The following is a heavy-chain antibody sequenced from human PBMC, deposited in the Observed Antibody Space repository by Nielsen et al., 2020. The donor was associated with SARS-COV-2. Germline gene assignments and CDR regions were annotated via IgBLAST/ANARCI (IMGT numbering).Heavy chain of an antibody. CDR2: IYSGGSST. CDR1: GFTFNSYT. CDR3: ATLGY. J-gene: IGHJ4*02. V-gene: IGHV3-23*03. D-gene: IGHD3-16*01. Sequence: LKISYAASGFTFNSYTMSWVRQAPGKGLEWVSVIYSGGSSTYYADSVKGRFTISRDNSKNTLYLQMNSLRAEDTAVYYCATLGYWGQGTLVTVSS.